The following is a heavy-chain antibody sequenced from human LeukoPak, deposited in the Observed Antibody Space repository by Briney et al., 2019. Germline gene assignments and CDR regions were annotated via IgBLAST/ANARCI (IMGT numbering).Heavy chain of an antibody. CDR1: RGSISSYY. V-gene: IGHV4-59*01. Sequence: SETLSLTCTVSRGSISSYYWSWIRPPPGKGLEWIGYISDGGSTNYNPSLKSRVSISVDTSKNQISLKLSSVTAADTAVYFCARASTTFDDWGQGTLVTVSS. CDR3: ARASTTFDD. CDR2: ISDGGST. D-gene: IGHD1-14*01. J-gene: IGHJ4*02.